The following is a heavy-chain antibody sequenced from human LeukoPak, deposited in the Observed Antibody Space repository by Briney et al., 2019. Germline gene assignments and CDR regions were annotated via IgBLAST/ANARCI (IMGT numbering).Heavy chain of an antibody. CDR1: GYTFTSYD. V-gene: IGHV1-2*02. CDR3: ARDALPGVLGNNWFDP. J-gene: IGHJ5*02. CDR2: INPNSGGT. D-gene: IGHD4/OR15-4a*01. Sequence: ASVKVSCKASGYTFTSYDINWVRQAPGQGLEWMGWINPNSGGTNYAQKFQGRVTMTRDTFISTAYMELSRLRSDDTAVYYCARDALPGVLGNNWFDPWGQGTLVTVSS.